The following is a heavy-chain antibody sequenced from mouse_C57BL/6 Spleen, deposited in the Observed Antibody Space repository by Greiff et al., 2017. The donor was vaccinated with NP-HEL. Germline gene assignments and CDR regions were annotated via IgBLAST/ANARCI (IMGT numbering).Heavy chain of an antibody. CDR1: GYTFTSYT. V-gene: IGHV1-4*01. CDR2: INPSSGYT. CDR3: ARGGPIYYDPGFDY. D-gene: IGHD2-4*01. Sequence: QVQLKESGAELARPGASVKMSCKASGYTFTSYTMHWVKQRPGQGLEWIGYINPSSGYTKYNQKFKDKATLTADKSSSTAYMQLSSLTSEDSAVYYCARGGPIYYDPGFDYWGQGTTLTVSS. J-gene: IGHJ2*01.